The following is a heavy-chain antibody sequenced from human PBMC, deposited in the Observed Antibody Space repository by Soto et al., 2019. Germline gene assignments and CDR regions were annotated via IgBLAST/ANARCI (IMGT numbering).Heavy chain of an antibody. D-gene: IGHD3-3*02. CDR2: IYPGDTT. Sequence: GGSQRLSSIFSGLNVRSANYMSWVRQAPGKGLEWVSVIYPGDTTFYADSVKGRFTISRDNAKNTLYLQMNSLRAEDTAVYYCARHLAGNRDYWGQGTLVTVSS. CDR1: GLNVRSANY. J-gene: IGHJ4*02. V-gene: IGHV3-66*04. CDR3: ARHLAGNRDY.